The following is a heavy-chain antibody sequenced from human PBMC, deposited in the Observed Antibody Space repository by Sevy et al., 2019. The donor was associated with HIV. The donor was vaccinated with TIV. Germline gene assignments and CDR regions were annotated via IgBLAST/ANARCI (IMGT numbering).Heavy chain of an antibody. CDR3: ARHCRSTSCSHAFDI. D-gene: IGHD2-2*01. CDR1: GGSLSGYY. Sequence: SETLSLTCSVYGGSLSGYYWSWIRQPPGKGLEWIGEINHSGSTNYNPSLKSRVTISVDTSKNQFSLKLSSVTAADTAVYYCARHCRSTSCSHAFDIWGQGTMVTVSS. CDR2: INHSGST. J-gene: IGHJ3*02. V-gene: IGHV4-34*01.